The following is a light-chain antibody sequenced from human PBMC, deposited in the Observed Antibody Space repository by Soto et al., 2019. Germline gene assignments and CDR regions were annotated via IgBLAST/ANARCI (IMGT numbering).Light chain of an antibody. CDR1: QSVSTR. CDR2: GAS. V-gene: IGKV3D-15*01. J-gene: IGKJ2*01. CDR3: QQYNNWPPEYT. Sequence: EIVMTQSPATLSVSPGERATLSCRASQSVSTRLAWYQQKPGQAPRLLIYGASTRATGIPARFSGSGSGTEFTLTISSLQYEDFAVYHCQQYNNWPPEYTFGQGTKLXXK.